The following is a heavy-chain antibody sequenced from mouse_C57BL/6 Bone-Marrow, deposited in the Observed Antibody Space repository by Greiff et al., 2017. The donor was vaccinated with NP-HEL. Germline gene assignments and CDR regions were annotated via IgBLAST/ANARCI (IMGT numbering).Heavy chain of an antibody. J-gene: IGHJ2*01. CDR1: GYTFTDHT. V-gene: IGHV1-78*01. CDR2: IYPRDGST. Sequence: VKVVESDAELVKPGASVKISCKVSGYTFTDHTIHWMKQRPEQGLEWIGYIYPRDGSTKYNEKFKGKATLTADKSSSTAYMQLNSLTSEDSAVYFCAIYYYGSSYYFDYWGQGTTLTVSS. CDR3: AIYYYGSSYYFDY. D-gene: IGHD1-1*01.